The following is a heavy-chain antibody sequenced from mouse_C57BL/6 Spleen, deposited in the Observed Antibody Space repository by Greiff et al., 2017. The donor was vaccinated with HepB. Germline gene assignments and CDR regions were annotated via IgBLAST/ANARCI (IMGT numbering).Heavy chain of an antibody. D-gene: IGHD1-2*01. V-gene: IGHV1-18*01. CDR2: INPNNGGT. CDR3: AKGNYDGRFAY. CDR1: GYTFTDYN. J-gene: IGHJ3*01. Sequence: EVQGVESGPELVKPGASVKIPCKASGYTFTDYNMDWVKQSHGKSLEWIGDINPNNGGTIYNQKFKGKATLTVDKSSSTAYMELRSLTSEDTAVYYCAKGNYDGRFAYWGQGTLVTVSA.